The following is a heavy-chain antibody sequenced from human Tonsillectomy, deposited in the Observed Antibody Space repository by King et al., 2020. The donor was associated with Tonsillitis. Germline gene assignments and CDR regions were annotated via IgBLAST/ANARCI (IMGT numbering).Heavy chain of an antibody. J-gene: IGHJ3*02. CDR1: GGSVSSGSYY. V-gene: IGHV4-61*01. D-gene: IGHD6-19*01. Sequence: VQLQESGPGLVKPSETLSLTCTVSGGSVSSGSYYWSWIRQPPGKGLEWIGYIYYSGSTNYNPSLKSRVTISVETSKNQFSLKLSSVTAADTAVYYCAREDIAVAGVSAFDIWGQGTMVTVSS. CDR2: IYYSGST. CDR3: AREDIAVAGVSAFDI.